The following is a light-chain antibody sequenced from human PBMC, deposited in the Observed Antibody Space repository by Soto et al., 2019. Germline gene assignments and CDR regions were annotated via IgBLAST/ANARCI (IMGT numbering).Light chain of an antibody. V-gene: IGLV2-14*01. CDR2: EVS. J-gene: IGLJ1*01. CDR1: SSDIGGYDY. CDR3: SSYTGSSTLYV. Sequence: QSALTQPASVSGSPGQSITISCTGTSSDIGGYDYVSWYQQHPGKVPKLMIFEVSNRPSGVSYRFSGSKSGNTASLIISGLQAEDEADYYCSSYTGSSTLYVFGTGTKLTVL.